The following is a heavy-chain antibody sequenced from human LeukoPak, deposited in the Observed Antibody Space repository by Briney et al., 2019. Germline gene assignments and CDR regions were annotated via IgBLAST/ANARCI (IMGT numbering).Heavy chain of an antibody. D-gene: IGHD5-12*01. V-gene: IGHV3-15*07. J-gene: IGHJ3*01. Sequence: GGSLRLSCAASGFIFSNVWMNWVRRAPGKGLEWVGRIKSTGDGGTADNAAPVKGRFTISRDDSRNTLYLQMNSLKTEDTAVYYCTTAKTRLDAFDLWGQGTMVTVSS. CDR2: IKSTGDGGTA. CDR3: TTAKTRLDAFDL. CDR1: GFIFSNVW.